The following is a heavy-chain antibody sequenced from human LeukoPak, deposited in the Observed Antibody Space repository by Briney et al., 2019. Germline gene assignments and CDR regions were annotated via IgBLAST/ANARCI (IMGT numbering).Heavy chain of an antibody. V-gene: IGHV4-34*01. CDR1: GGSFSGYY. J-gene: IGHJ4*02. Sequence: SETLSLTCAVYGGSFSGYYWSWIRQPPGKGLEWIGEINHSGSTNYNPSLKSRVTMSVDTSKNQFSLKLSSVTAADTAVYYCARELGYCSGGSCYPKYYFDYWGQGTLVTVSS. CDR2: INHSGST. CDR3: ARELGYCSGGSCYPKYYFDY. D-gene: IGHD2-15*01.